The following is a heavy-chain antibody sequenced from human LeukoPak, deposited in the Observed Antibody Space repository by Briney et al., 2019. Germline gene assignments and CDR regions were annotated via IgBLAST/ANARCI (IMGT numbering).Heavy chain of an antibody. CDR3: ARSPPRIYKVTMNGAYFDY. Sequence: PSETLSLTCAVYGGSFSGYYWSWIRQPPGKGLEWIGEINHSGSTNYNPSLKSRVTISVDTSKNQFSLKLSSVTAADTAVYYCARSPPRIYKVTMNGAYFDYWGQGTLVTVSS. CDR1: GGSFSGYY. CDR2: INHSGST. V-gene: IGHV4-34*01. J-gene: IGHJ4*02. D-gene: IGHD2/OR15-2a*01.